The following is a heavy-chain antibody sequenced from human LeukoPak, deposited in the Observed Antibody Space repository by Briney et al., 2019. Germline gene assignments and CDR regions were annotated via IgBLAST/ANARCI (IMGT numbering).Heavy chain of an antibody. CDR1: GGSFSGYY. V-gene: IGHV4-34*01. D-gene: IGHD1-26*01. CDR3: ASHPWAQY. J-gene: IGHJ4*02. Sequence: SETLSLTCAVYGGSFSGYYWSWIRQPPGKGLEWIGEINHSGSTNYNPSLESRVTISVDTSKNQFSLKLSSVTAADTAVYYCASHPWAQYWGQGTLVTVSS. CDR2: INHSGST.